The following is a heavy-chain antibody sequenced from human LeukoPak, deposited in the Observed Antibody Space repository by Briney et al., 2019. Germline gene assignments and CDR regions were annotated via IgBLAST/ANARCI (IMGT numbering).Heavy chain of an antibody. CDR2: ISAYNGNT. Sequence: GASVKVSCKASGYTFTSYGISWVRQAPGQGLEWMGWISAYNGNTNYAQKLQGRVTMTTDTSTSTAYMELRSLRSDDTAVYYCRRMTYDYVWEEENDYWSQGTLVTVSS. J-gene: IGHJ4*02. CDR3: RRMTYDYVWEEENDY. D-gene: IGHD3-16*01. CDR1: GYTFTSYG. V-gene: IGHV1-18*01.